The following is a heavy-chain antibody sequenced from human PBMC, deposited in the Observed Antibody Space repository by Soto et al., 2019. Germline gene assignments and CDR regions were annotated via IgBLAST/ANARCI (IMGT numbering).Heavy chain of an antibody. CDR3: AKNRMDHNSVWDPFDL. Sequence: VQLLESGGGLVQPGGSLRLSCAASGFTFSIYAMSLVRQAPGKGLEWVSRIGGGPDDTHYADSVKGRLTISRDNSKSTVSLQMTGLRAEDTAIYYCAKNRMDHNSVWDPFDLWGQRTMVTISS. D-gene: IGHD2-15*01. V-gene: IGHV3-23*01. CDR1: GFTFSIYA. J-gene: IGHJ3*01. CDR2: IGGGPDDT.